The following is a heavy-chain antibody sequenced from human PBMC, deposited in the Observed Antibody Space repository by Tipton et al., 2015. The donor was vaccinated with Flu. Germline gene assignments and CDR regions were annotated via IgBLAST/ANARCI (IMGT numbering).Heavy chain of an antibody. V-gene: IGHV4-4*07. CDR1: GDSISSYY. D-gene: IGHD3-10*01. CDR3: ATKFASWGVWEPRDY. Sequence: TLSLTCTVSGDSISSYYWSWIRQPAGKGLEWLGRIYTSGSTNYNPSLKSRVTISADTSKKQFSLKVTSVTAADTAVYYCATKFASWGVWEPRDYWGQGTLVTVSS. J-gene: IGHJ4*02. CDR2: IYTSGST.